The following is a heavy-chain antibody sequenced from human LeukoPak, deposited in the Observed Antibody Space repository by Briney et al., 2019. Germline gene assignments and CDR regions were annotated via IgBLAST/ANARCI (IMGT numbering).Heavy chain of an antibody. D-gene: IGHD1/OR15-1a*01. CDR1: GGSISSYY. J-gene: IGHJ4*02. Sequence: SETLSFTCTVSGGSISSYYWSWIRQPAGKGLEWIGEINHSGSTNYNPSLKSRVTISVDTSKNQLSLKLSSVSAADTAVYYCARGILMLTNWGQGTLVTVSS. V-gene: IGHV4-34*01. CDR3: ARGILMLTN. CDR2: INHSGST.